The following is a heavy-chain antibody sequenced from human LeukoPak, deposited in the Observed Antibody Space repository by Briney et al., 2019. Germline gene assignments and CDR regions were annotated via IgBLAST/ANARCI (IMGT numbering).Heavy chain of an antibody. Sequence: KPSETLSLTCAVYGGSFSGYYWSWIRQPPGKGLEWIGEINHSGSTNYNPSLKSRVTISVDTSKSQFSLKLSSVTAADTAVYYCARGRDGYNGAYYFDYWGQGTLVTVSS. J-gene: IGHJ4*02. D-gene: IGHD5-24*01. CDR2: INHSGST. CDR1: GGSFSGYY. CDR3: ARGRDGYNGAYYFDY. V-gene: IGHV4-34*01.